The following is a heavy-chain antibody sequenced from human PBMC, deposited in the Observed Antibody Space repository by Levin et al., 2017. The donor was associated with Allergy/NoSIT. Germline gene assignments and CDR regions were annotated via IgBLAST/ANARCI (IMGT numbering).Heavy chain of an antibody. V-gene: IGHV3-33*01. CDR2: IWYDGSKK. CDR3: ASDRSYTSCDY. CDR1: GFTFSSHG. J-gene: IGHJ4*02. Sequence: LSLTCATSGFTFSSHGFHWVRQAPGKGLEWVGCIWYDGSKKYYSDSVKGRFTISRDNSENTLYLQMNSLRAEDTAVYYCASDRSYTSCDYWGQGTLVTVSS. D-gene: IGHD6-19*01.